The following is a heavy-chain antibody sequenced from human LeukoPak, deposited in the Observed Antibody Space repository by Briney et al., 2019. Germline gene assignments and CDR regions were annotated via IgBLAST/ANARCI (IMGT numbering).Heavy chain of an antibody. D-gene: IGHD5-18*01. V-gene: IGHV4-61*02. CDR1: GGSISSGSYY. Sequence: SETLSLTCTVSGGSISSGSYYWSWIRQPAGKGPEWIGRIYTSGSTNYNPSLKSRVTISVDTSKNQFSLKLSSVTAADTAVYYCARELDVDTAMDYWGQGTLVTVSS. CDR2: IYTSGST. J-gene: IGHJ4*02. CDR3: ARELDVDTAMDY.